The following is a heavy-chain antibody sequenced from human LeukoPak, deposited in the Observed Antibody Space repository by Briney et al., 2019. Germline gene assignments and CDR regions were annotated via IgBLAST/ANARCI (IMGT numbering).Heavy chain of an antibody. V-gene: IGHV4-59*01. CDR3: ARGNYDILTGYYYFDY. Sequence: SETLSLTCTVSGGSISSYYWSWIRQPPGKGLEWIGYIYYSGSTNYNPSLKSRVTISVDTSKNQFSLKLSSVTAADTAMYYCARGNYDILTGYYYFDYWGQGTLVTVSS. CDR2: IYYSGST. CDR1: GGSISSYY. D-gene: IGHD3-9*01. J-gene: IGHJ4*02.